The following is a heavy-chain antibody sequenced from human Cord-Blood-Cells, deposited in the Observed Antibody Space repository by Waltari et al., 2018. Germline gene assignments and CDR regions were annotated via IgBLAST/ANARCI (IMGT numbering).Heavy chain of an antibody. V-gene: IGHV1-24*01. D-gene: IGHD4-17*01. Sequence: QVQLVQSGAEVKKPGASVKVSCKVSGYTLTELSMPWVRQAPGKGLEWMGAYDHEEGETIYVQKFQGRVTMTEDTSTDTAYMQLSRLRSEDTAVYYCATDFATVVARQSGFPTNDYWGQGTLVTVSS. J-gene: IGHJ4*02. CDR3: ATDFATVVARQSGFPTNDY. CDR1: GYTLTELS. CDR2: YDHEEGET.